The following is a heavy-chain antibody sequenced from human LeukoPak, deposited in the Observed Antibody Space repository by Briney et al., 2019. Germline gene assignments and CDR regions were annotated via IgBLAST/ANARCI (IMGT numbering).Heavy chain of an antibody. Sequence: RSLRLSCAASGFTLSSYAMHWVRQAPGKGLEWVAVISYDGSNKYYADSVKGRFTISRDNSKNTLYLQMNSLRAEDTAVYYRARDPLAARQVGYFDYWGQGTLVTVSS. CDR1: GFTLSSYA. CDR3: ARDPLAARQVGYFDY. J-gene: IGHJ4*02. D-gene: IGHD6-6*01. CDR2: ISYDGSNK. V-gene: IGHV3-30*01.